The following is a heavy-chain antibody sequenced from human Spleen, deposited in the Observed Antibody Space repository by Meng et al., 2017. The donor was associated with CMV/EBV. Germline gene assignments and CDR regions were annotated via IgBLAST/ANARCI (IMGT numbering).Heavy chain of an antibody. Sequence: GESLKISCAASGFTFSSYWMHWVRQAPGKGLEWVAVISYDGSNKYTADSVQGRLTISRDNSKNNLYLQMNSLTVEDTAVYYCVRDQGGESMIAVLIERFGMDVWGQGTTVTVSS. V-gene: IGHV3-30*03. CDR1: GFTFSSYW. J-gene: IGHJ6*02. CDR3: VRDQGGESMIAVLIERFGMDV. CDR2: ISYDGSNK. D-gene: IGHD3-22*01.